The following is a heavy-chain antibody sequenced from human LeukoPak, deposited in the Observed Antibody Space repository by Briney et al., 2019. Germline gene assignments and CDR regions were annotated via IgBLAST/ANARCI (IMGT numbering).Heavy chain of an antibody. V-gene: IGHV3-33*08. CDR2: IWYDGSNK. Sequence: GGSLRLSCAASGFTFSSYGMHWVRQAPGKGLEWVAVIWYDGSNKYYADSVKGRFTISRDNSKNTLYLQMNSLRAEDTAVYYCARDRRVVTAPYYYYYYGMDVWGQGTTVTVSS. D-gene: IGHD2-21*02. CDR3: ARDRRVVTAPYYYYYYGMDV. J-gene: IGHJ6*02. CDR1: GFTFSSYG.